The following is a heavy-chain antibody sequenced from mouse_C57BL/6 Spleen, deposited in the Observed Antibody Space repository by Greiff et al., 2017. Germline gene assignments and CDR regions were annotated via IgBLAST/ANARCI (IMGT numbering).Heavy chain of an antibody. CDR3: TTTRFITTVVDYAMDY. Sequence: VQLKESGAELVRPGASVKLSCTASGFNIKDYYMHWVKQRPEQGLEWIGRIDPEDGDTEYAPKFQGKATMTADTSSNTAYLQLSSLTSEDTAVYYCTTTRFITTVVDYAMDYWGQGTSVTVSS. CDR1: GFNIKDYY. V-gene: IGHV14-1*01. CDR2: IDPEDGDT. D-gene: IGHD1-1*01. J-gene: IGHJ4*01.